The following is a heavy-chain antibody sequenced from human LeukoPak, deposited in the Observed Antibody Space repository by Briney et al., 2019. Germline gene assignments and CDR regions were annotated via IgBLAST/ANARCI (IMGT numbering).Heavy chain of an antibody. CDR2: INHSGST. CDR1: GGSFSGYY. V-gene: IGHV4-34*01. J-gene: IGHJ4*02. D-gene: IGHD5-24*01. Sequence: SETLSLTCAVYGGSFSGYYWSWIRQPPGKGLEWIGEINHSGSTNYNPSPKSRVTISVDTSKNQFPLKLSSVTAADTAVYYCASRLDGYYSRPFDYWGQGTLVTVSS. CDR3: ASRLDGYYSRPFDY.